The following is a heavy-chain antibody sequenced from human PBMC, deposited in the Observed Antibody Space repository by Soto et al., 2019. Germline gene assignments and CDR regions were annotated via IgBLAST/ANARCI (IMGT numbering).Heavy chain of an antibody. CDR1: GFPFSVYG. CDR2: TWYDGTNE. Sequence: QVQLVESGGGVVLPGGSLRISCAASGFPFSVYGMHWVRQAPGKGLEWVAVTWYDGTNEYYAESVKGRFIISRDNSKNTLYLQMNSLRAEDTAVYHCARPQGDYGDYLRAFDIWGPGTTVTVSS. CDR3: ARPQGDYGDYLRAFDI. D-gene: IGHD4-17*01. V-gene: IGHV3-33*01. J-gene: IGHJ3*02.